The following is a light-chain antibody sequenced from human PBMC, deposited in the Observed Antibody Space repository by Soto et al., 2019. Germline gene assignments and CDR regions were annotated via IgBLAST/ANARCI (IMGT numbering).Light chain of an antibody. Sequence: EIVMTQSPATLSVSPGESATLSCRASQSISGNLAWYQQKPGLAPRLLIYHTSTRATGVPARFSGSGSGTEFSLTISSLQSEDSEVYYCQRYDNWHLTFGGGTKVDIX. J-gene: IGKJ4*01. V-gene: IGKV3-15*01. CDR2: HTS. CDR1: QSISGN. CDR3: QRYDNWHLT.